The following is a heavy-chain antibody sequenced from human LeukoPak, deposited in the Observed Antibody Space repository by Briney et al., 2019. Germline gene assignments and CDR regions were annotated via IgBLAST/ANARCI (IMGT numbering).Heavy chain of an antibody. J-gene: IGHJ4*02. V-gene: IGHV4-39*01. Sequence: SETLSLTCAVSGGSISSSSYYWGWIRQPPGKGLEWIGSIYYSGSTYYNPSLKSRVTISVDTSKNQFSLKLSSVTAADTAVYYCGRRISAAGFDYWGQGTLVTVSS. D-gene: IGHD1-14*01. CDR3: GRRISAAGFDY. CDR1: GGSISSSSYY. CDR2: IYYSGST.